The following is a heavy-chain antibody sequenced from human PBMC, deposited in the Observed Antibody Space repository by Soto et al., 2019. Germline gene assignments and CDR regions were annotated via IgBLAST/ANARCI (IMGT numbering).Heavy chain of an antibody. J-gene: IGHJ6*02. CDR2: IYYSGNT. CDR1: GGSIRSGGYY. V-gene: IGHV4-31*03. D-gene: IGHD5-18*01. CDR3: ARDRLMATAGTARHYFGLDV. Sequence: SETLSLTCTVSGGSIRSGGYYWSWVRQNPRRGLEWIGNIYYSGNTYYNPSLKSRLTISVDTSKNQFSLNLSSVTAADTAVYYCARDRLMATAGTARHYFGLDVWGQGTTVTSP.